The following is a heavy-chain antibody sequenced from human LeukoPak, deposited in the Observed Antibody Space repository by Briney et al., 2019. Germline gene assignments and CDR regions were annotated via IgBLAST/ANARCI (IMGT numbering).Heavy chain of an antibody. CDR3: ARGFPSSSRWFDP. J-gene: IGHJ5*02. Sequence: SETLSLTCGVYGGSFSGYHWTWIRLRPGKGLEWIGDINHSGSTHYNPSLKSRVTISVDTSNNQFSLKLHSVAAADTAVYYCARGFPSSSRWFDPWGQGTLVTVSS. V-gene: IGHV4-34*01. CDR2: INHSGST. D-gene: IGHD6-6*01. CDR1: GGSFSGYH.